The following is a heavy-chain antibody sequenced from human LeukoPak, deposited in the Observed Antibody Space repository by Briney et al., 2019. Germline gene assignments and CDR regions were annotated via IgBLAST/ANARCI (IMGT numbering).Heavy chain of an antibody. CDR3: VKDAPLPFDF. Sequence: GGSLRLSCAASGFTFSHYAMHWVRQAPGKGLEWVAVISYDGSNKYYADSLKGRFTISRDNSKNTLYLQMNSLRAADTATYFCVKDAPLPFDFWGQGALVIVSS. CDR1: GFTFSHYA. J-gene: IGHJ4*02. CDR2: ISYDGSNK. V-gene: IGHV3-30-3*02.